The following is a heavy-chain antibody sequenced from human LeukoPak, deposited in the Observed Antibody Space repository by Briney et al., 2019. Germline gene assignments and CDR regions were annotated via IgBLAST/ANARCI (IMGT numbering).Heavy chain of an antibody. Sequence: GGSLRLSCAASGFTFDDYAMHWVRQAPGKGLEWVSGISWNSGSIGYADSVKGRFTISRDNAKKSLYLQMNNLRAEDTAVYYCATDGAGFDTWGQGVLVTVSS. V-gene: IGHV3-9*01. CDR2: ISWNSGSI. J-gene: IGHJ5*02. CDR1: GFTFDDYA. CDR3: ATDGAGFDT.